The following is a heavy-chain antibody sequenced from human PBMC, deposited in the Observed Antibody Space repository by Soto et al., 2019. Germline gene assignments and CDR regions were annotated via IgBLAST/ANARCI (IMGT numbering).Heavy chain of an antibody. D-gene: IGHD3-10*01. CDR3: ASHSGSGSPTLDY. J-gene: IGHJ4*02. Sequence: PSETLSLTCAVSGFSISSAYYWGWIRQPPGKGLEWIGSIYHSGSTYYNPSLKSRVTISLDTSKNRFSLRLSSVTAADTAVYYCASHSGSGSPTLDYWGQGTLVTVSS. CDR1: GFSISSAYY. CDR2: IYHSGST. V-gene: IGHV4-38-2*01.